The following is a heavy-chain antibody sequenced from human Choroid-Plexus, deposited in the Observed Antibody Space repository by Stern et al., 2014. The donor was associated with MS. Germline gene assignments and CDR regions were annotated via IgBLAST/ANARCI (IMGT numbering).Heavy chain of an antibody. D-gene: IGHD2-2*01. CDR3: VRERCINTRCYGGRFGYYYYGMDV. Sequence: QVQLQQWGAGLLKPSETLSLTCAVYGGSFSGYYLSWIRQSPGKGLEWIGEIDRGGDPNYNPSLKSRITNSVDRAKNRLALNRSALTAADTAIYYCVRERCINTRCYGGRFGYYYYGMDVWGQGTTVTVSS. J-gene: IGHJ6*02. V-gene: IGHV4-34*01. CDR1: GGSFSGYY. CDR2: IDRGGDP.